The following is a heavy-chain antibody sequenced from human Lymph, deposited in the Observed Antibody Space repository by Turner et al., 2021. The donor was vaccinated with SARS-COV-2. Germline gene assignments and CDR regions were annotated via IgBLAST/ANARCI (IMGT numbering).Heavy chain of an antibody. CDR1: GFTFRTYA. CDR3: ARYASGGYFYYGMDV. J-gene: IGHJ6*02. CDR2: ISYDGSNK. V-gene: IGHV3-30*04. D-gene: IGHD3-10*01. Sequence: QVQLVESGGGVVQPGRSLRLSCAASGFTFRTYAIYWVRQAPGKGLEWVAVISYDGSNKYYAGSVKGRFTISRDNSKNKLYLQMNSLRAEDTAVYYCARYASGGYFYYGMDVWGQGTTVTVSS.